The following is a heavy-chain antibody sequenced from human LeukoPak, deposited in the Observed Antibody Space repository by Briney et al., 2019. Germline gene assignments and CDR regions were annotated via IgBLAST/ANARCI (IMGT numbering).Heavy chain of an antibody. J-gene: IGHJ4*02. V-gene: IGHV4-39*01. CDR2: IYYSGST. CDR3: ASGTYYYDGTGYPYFDY. D-gene: IGHD3-22*01. Sequence: SETLSLTCTVSGGSISSSTYYWGWIRQPPGKGLEWIGTIYYSGSTYYNPSLKSRVTISVDTSKNRFSLKLSTVPAADTAVYYCASGTYYYDGTGYPYFDYWGQGTLVTVSS. CDR1: GGSISSSTYY.